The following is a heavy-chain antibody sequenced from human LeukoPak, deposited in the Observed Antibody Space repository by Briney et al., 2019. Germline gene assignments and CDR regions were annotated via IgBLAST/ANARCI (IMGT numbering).Heavy chain of an antibody. D-gene: IGHD1-26*01. J-gene: IGHJ6*02. CDR3: AKDARLGAGNHYYYYGMDV. CDR2: IRYDGSNK. CDR1: GFTFSSYG. Sequence: GGSLRLSCAASGFTFSSYGMHWVRQAPGKGLEWVAFIRYDGSNKYYADSVKGRFTISRDNSKNTLYLQMNSLRAEDTAVYYCAKDARLGAGNHYYYYGMDVWGQGTTVTVSS. V-gene: IGHV3-30*02.